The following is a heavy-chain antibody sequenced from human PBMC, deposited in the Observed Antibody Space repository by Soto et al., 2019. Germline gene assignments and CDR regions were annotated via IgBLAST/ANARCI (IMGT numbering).Heavy chain of an antibody. CDR2: IYYSGST. J-gene: IGHJ6*03. CDR1: GGSISSYY. Sequence: SETLSLTYTVSGGSISSYYWSWIRQPPGKGLEWIGCIYYSGSTNYNPSLKSRVTISVDTSKNQFSLKLSSVTAADTAVYYCARDKADFWSGYYRSSDYYYYYYMDVWGKGTTVTVSS. CDR3: ARDKADFWSGYYRSSDYYYYYYMDV. D-gene: IGHD3-3*01. V-gene: IGHV4-59*01.